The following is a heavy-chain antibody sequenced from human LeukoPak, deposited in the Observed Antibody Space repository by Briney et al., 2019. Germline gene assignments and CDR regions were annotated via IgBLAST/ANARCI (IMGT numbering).Heavy chain of an antibody. J-gene: IGHJ1*01. CDR2: IKSDGST. V-gene: IGHV3-74*01. Sequence: GGSLRLSCAASGFTFSTYWVHWVRQAPGKGLVWVSRIKSDGSTNYADSVKGRFTISRDNAKNTVSLQMNSLRPEDTGVYYCARAPSEIGGYYPEYFRHWGQGTLVTVSS. CDR1: GFTFSTYW. D-gene: IGHD3-22*01. CDR3: ARAPSEIGGYYPEYFRH.